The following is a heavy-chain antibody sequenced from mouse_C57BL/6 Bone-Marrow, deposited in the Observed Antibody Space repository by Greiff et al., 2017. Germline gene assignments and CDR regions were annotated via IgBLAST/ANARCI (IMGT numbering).Heavy chain of an antibody. CDR3: ARKGNYGSSYGFAY. D-gene: IGHD1-1*01. V-gene: IGHV1-31*01. J-gene: IGHJ3*01. CDR1: GYSFTGYY. Sequence: VQLQQSGPELVKPGASVKISCKASGYSFTGYYMHWVKQSHGNILDWIGYIYPYNGVSSYNQKFKGKATLTVDKSSSTADMELRSLTSEDSAVYYCARKGNYGSSYGFAYWGQGTLVTVSA. CDR2: IYPYNGVS.